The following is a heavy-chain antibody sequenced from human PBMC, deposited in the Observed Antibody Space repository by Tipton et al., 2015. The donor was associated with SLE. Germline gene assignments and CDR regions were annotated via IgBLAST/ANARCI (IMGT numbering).Heavy chain of an antibody. J-gene: IGHJ4*02. V-gene: IGHV3-48*03. Sequence: SLRLSCAASGFTFSSYEMNWVRQAPGKGLEWVSYISSSGSTIYNADSVKGRFTISRDNAKNSLYLQMNSLRVEDTAVYYCARDLGYGEYGGYFDYWGQGTLVTVSS. CDR2: ISSSGSTI. CDR1: GFTFSSYE. D-gene: IGHD4-17*01. CDR3: ARDLGYGEYGGYFDY.